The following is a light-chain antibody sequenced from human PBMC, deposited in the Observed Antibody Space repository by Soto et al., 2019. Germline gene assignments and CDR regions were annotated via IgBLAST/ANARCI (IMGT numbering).Light chain of an antibody. V-gene: IGLV2-14*01. CDR1: SSDVGGYNY. CDR3: SSYTSSNTVI. CDR2: EVS. J-gene: IGLJ2*01. Sequence: QSALTQPASVSGSPGQSITISCTGTSSDVGGYNYVSWYQQYPGKAPKLMIYEVSNRPSGVSNHFSASKSGNTASLTISGLQAEDEADYYCSSYTSSNTVIFGGGTQVTVL.